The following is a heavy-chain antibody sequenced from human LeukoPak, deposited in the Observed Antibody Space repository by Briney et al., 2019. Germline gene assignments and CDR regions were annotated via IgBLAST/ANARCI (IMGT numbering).Heavy chain of an antibody. CDR1: GCTFTGYY. J-gene: IGHJ5*02. Sequence: ASVKVSCKASGCTFTGYYMHWVRQAPGQGLEWMGWINPNSGGTNYAQKFQGRVTMTRDTSISTAYMELSRLRSDDTAVYYCALLEDVVVVAATTSHWFDPWGQGTLVTVSS. CDR2: INPNSGGT. D-gene: IGHD2-15*01. V-gene: IGHV1-2*02. CDR3: ALLEDVVVVAATTSHWFDP.